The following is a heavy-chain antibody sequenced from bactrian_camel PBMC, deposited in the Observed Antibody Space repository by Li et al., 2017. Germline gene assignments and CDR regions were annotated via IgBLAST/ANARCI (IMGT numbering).Heavy chain of an antibody. D-gene: IGHD1*01. J-gene: IGHJ4*01. CDR2: IDSANRP. CDR1: VSPYC. CDR3: AADLGGDRRCMACVASRACD. V-gene: IGHV3S53*01. Sequence: HVQLVESGGGSVQPGGSLRHSCTYSVSPYCLAWFRQTPGQEREEVAFIDSANRPTYAASVKGRFAVSRDNAKNTVYLQMNSLKPEDTAMYYCAADLGGDRRCMACVASRACDWGQGTQ.